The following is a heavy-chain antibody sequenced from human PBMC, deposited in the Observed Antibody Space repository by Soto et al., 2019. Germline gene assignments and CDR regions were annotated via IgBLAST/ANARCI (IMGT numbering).Heavy chain of an antibody. CDR2: INHSGST. J-gene: IGHJ5*02. D-gene: IGHD3-10*01. Sequence: SETLSLTCAVYGGSFSGYYWSWIRQPPGKGLEWIGEINHSGSTNYNPSLKSRVTISVDTSKNQFSLKLSSVTAADTAVYYCARVGWFGKRNWFDPWGQGTLVTVSS. CDR3: ARVGWFGKRNWFDP. V-gene: IGHV4-34*01. CDR1: GGSFSGYY.